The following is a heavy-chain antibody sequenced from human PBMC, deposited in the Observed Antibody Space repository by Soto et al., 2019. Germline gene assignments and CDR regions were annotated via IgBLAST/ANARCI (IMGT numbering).Heavy chain of an antibody. CDR2: IYSRGDT. D-gene: IGHD2-21*01. Sequence: SETLSLTCSVSGGSMRSYYWNWLRQPAGKGLEWIGRIYSRGDTNYNPSVKSRVTMSVDTSKNEFSLRLNSVTAADTAVYYCAGIGEDVYYGMDVWGQGTTVTVYS. V-gene: IGHV4-4*07. J-gene: IGHJ6*02. CDR3: AGIGEDVYYGMDV. CDR1: GGSMRSYY.